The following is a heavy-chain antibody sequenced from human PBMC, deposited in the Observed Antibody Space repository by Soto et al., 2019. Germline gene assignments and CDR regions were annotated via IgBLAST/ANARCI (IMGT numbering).Heavy chain of an antibody. CDR2: IYYSGST. CDR1: GGSISSYY. J-gene: IGHJ6*02. V-gene: IGHV4-59*01. CDR3: ARLPGYYYGMDV. Sequence: SETLSLTCTVSGGSISSYYWSWIRQPPGKGLEWIGYIYYSGSTNYNPSLKSRVTISVDTSKNQFSLKLSSVTAVDTAVYYCARLPGYYYGMDVWGQGTTVTISS.